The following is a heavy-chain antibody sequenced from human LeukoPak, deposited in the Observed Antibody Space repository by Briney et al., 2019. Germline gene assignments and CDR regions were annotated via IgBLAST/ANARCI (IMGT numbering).Heavy chain of an antibody. CDR2: IYAADSDT. CDR3: ARHTGSATIYYYYLYMDV. J-gene: IGHJ6*03. D-gene: IGHD1-1*01. V-gene: IGHV5-51*01. CDR1: GFSFTNSW. Sequence: GESLKISCKGSGFSFTNSWIGWVRQMPGKGLEWMGVIYAADSDTRYSPSFQGQVTISVDKSISTAYLQWSSLEASDTAMYCCARHTGSATIYYYYLYMDVWGTGTTVTVSS.